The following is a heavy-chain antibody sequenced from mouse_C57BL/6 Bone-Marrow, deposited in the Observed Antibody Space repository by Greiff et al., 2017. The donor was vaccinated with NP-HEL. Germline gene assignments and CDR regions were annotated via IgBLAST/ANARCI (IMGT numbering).Heavy chain of an antibody. D-gene: IGHD2-5*01. J-gene: IGHJ4*01. V-gene: IGHV1-69*01. CDR1: GYTFTSYW. Sequence: QVQLQQPGAELVMPGASVKLSCKASGYTFTSYWMHWVKQRPGQGLEWIGEIDPSDSYTNYNQKFKGKSTLTADKSSSTAYMQLSSLTSEDSAVYDCARCDSNSYYNAMDYWGRGTAVTVTA. CDR3: ARCDSNSYYNAMDY. CDR2: IDPSDSYT.